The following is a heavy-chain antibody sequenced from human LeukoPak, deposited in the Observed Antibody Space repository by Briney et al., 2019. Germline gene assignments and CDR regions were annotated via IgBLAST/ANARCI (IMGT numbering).Heavy chain of an antibody. Sequence: TSETLSLACAVYGGSFSGYYWSWIRQPPGKGLEWIGEINHSGSTNYNPPLKSRVTISVDTSKNQFSLKLSSVTAADTAVYYCARGARVSYSSSWDNFDYWGQGTLVTVSS. J-gene: IGHJ4*02. CDR2: INHSGST. CDR3: ARGARVSYSSSWDNFDY. D-gene: IGHD6-13*01. V-gene: IGHV4-34*01. CDR1: GGSFSGYY.